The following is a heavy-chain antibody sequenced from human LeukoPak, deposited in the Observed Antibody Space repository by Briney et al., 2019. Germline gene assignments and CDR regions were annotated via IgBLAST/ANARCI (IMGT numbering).Heavy chain of an antibody. CDR3: AREGPLGYYDFWSGETPCYYGVDV. Sequence: GGSLRLSCAASGFTFSSYGMHWVRQAPGKGLEWVAVIWYDGSNKYYADSAKGRFTISRDNSKNTLYLQMNSLRAEDTAVYYCAREGPLGYYDFWSGETPCYYGVDVWGQGTTVIVSS. V-gene: IGHV3-33*01. J-gene: IGHJ6*02. D-gene: IGHD3-3*01. CDR1: GFTFSSYG. CDR2: IWYDGSNK.